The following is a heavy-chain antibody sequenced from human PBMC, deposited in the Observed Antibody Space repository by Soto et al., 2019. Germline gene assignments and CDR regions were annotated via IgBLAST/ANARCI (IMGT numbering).Heavy chain of an antibody. V-gene: IGHV3-23*01. D-gene: IGHD1-1*01. CDR3: ARDFDSVEPRTHADY. Sequence: PGGSLRLSCAASGLTFPTSAMSWVRQAPGKGLEWVSTFTASGSALYADSVKGRFTISRDNSQNILHLEMNSLRVEDTAVYYCARDFDSVEPRTHADYWGQGTLVTVSS. CDR1: GLTFPTSA. CDR2: FTASGSA. J-gene: IGHJ4*02.